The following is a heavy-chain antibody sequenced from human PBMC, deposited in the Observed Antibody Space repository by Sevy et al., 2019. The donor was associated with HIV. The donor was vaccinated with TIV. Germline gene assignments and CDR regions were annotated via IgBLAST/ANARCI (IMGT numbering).Heavy chain of an antibody. CDR3: ARGETQDGIPMAGTGFDF. J-gene: IGHJ4*02. Sequence: GGSLRLSCAASGFTFNSYWMHWVRQAPGKGLVWVSRIKSDGSSTRHADSVKGRFTISRGNAKNKLYLQMNSLRVEDTAVYYCARGETQDGIPMAGTGFDFWGQGTLVTVSS. V-gene: IGHV3-74*01. CDR2: IKSDGSST. D-gene: IGHD6-19*01. CDR1: GFTFNSYW.